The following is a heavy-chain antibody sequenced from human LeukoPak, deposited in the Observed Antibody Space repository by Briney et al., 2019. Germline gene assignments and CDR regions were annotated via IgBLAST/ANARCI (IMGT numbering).Heavy chain of an antibody. V-gene: IGHV3-11*04. CDR1: GFTFSDYY. Sequence: PGGSLRLSCAASGFTFSDYYMSWIRQAPGKGLEWVSYISSSGSTIYYADSVKGRFTISRDNAKNSLYLQMNSLRDEDTAVYYCARPLYSYATSLGVTLDYWGQGTLVTVSS. D-gene: IGHD5-18*01. CDR2: ISSSGSTI. J-gene: IGHJ4*02. CDR3: ARPLYSYATSLGVTLDY.